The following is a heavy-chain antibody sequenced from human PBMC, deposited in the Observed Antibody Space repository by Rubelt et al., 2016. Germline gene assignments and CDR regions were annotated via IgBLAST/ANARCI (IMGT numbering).Heavy chain of an antibody. CDR3: ARRRRIPNSHFDY. V-gene: IGHV4-34*01. D-gene: IGHD2-15*01. CDR1: GFTFSSYS. CDR2: INHSGST. Sequence: GSLRLSCAASGFTFSSYSMNWVRQAPGKGLEWIGEINHSGSTNYNPSLKSRVTISVDTSKNQFSLKLSSVTAADTAVYYCARRRRIPNSHFDYWGQGTLVTVSS. J-gene: IGHJ4*02.